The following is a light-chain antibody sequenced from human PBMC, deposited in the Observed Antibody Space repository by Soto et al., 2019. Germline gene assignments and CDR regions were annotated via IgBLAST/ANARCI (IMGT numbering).Light chain of an antibody. CDR2: GAS. Sequence: EIVLTQSPGTLSLSPWERRTLSCRSSQSVSSSYLAWYQEKPGQAPRLLIYGASSRATGIPDRFSGSGSGTDFTLTINRLEPEDFALYYCQQYGSSPPTFGQGTKVDNK. J-gene: IGKJ1*01. CDR3: QQYGSSPPT. CDR1: QSVSSSY. V-gene: IGKV3-20*01.